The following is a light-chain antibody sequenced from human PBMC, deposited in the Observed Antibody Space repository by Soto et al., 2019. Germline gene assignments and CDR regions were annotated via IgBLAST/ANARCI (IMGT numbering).Light chain of an antibody. J-gene: IGKJ1*01. CDR3: QRYGSSPPRT. Sequence: EIVLTQSPGILSLSPGERATLYCRASQSVSNDFLAWYQQKPGQAPRLLIYGASTRATDVPDRFSGSGSGADFTLSISRLEPEDFAVYYCQRYGSSPPRTFGQGTKVDIK. V-gene: IGKV3-20*01. CDR2: GAS. CDR1: QSVSNDF.